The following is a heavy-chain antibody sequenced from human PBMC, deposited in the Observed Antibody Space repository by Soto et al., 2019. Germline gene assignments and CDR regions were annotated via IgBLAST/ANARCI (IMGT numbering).Heavy chain of an antibody. Sequence: QVHLVQSGAEVKKPGASVKVSCKGSGYIFTTYGITWVRQAPGQGLEWMGWISAHNGNTNYAQKLQGRVTVTRDTSTSTAYMELRNLRSVDTAVYYFARGRYGDYWGQGALVTVSS. CDR1: GYIFTTYG. CDR2: ISAHNGNT. CDR3: ARGRYGDY. D-gene: IGHD1-1*01. V-gene: IGHV1-18*01. J-gene: IGHJ4*02.